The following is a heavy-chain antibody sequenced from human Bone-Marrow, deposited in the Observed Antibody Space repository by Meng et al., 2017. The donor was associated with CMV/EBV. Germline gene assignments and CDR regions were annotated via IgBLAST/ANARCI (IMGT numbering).Heavy chain of an antibody. V-gene: IGHV3-30-3*01. J-gene: IGHJ5*02. CDR3: ARDLVRGSYSGGFDP. CDR2: ISYDGSNK. CDR1: GFTFSSYA. Sequence: GGSLRLSCAASGFTFSSYAMHWVRQAPGKGLEWVAVISYDGSNKYYADSVKGRFTISRDNSKNTLYLQMNSLRAEDTAVYYCARDLVRGSYSGGFDPWGQGTRVTVYS. D-gene: IGHD1-26*01.